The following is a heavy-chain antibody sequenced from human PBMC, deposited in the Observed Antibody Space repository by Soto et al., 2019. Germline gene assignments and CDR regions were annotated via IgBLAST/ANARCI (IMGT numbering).Heavy chain of an antibody. CDR3: ARDTCSSTSCYSYNWFDP. CDR2: INSDGSST. CDR1: GFTFSSYW. Sequence: GGSLRLSCAASGFTFSSYWMHWVRQAPGKGLVWVSRINSDGSSTSYADSVKGRFTISRDNAKNTLYLQMNSLRAEDKAVYYCARDTCSSTSCYSYNWFDPWGQGTLVTVSS. J-gene: IGHJ5*02. V-gene: IGHV3-74*01. D-gene: IGHD2-2*01.